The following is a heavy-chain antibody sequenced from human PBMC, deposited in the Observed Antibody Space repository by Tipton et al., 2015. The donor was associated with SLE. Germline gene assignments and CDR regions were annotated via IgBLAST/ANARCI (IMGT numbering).Heavy chain of an antibody. CDR3: AREAGGFAPWFDP. Sequence: TLSLTCVVSGGSISSGTYYWSWIRQPAGRGLELIGFFYSSGNTNHNPSLNSRVTISVDTSKNQFSLKLSSVTAADTAVYYCAREAGGFAPWFDPWGQGTLVTVSS. V-gene: IGHV4-61*02. CDR1: GGSISSGTYY. CDR2: FYSSGNT. J-gene: IGHJ5*02. D-gene: IGHD2-15*01.